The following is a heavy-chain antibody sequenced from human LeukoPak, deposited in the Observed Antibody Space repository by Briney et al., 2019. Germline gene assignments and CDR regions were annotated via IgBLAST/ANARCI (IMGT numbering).Heavy chain of an antibody. D-gene: IGHD4-17*01. J-gene: IGHJ4*02. V-gene: IGHV4-39*01. CDR2: IYYSGST. Sequence: SETLSLTCAVYGGSFSSSSYYWGWIRQPPGKGLEWIGSIYYSGSTYYNPSLKSRVTISVDTSKNQFSLKLSSVTAADTAVYYCASLYGDYDPWGYWGQGTLVTVSS. CDR1: GGSFSSSSYY. CDR3: ASLYGDYDPWGY.